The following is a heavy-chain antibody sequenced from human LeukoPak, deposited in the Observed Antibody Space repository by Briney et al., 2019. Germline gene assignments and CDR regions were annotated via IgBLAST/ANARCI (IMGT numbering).Heavy chain of an antibody. J-gene: IGHJ4*02. CDR2: ISSSGGNT. CDR1: GFSFSTYG. V-gene: IGHV3-23*01. CDR3: AKRPNWDYFDY. Sequence: GGSLRLSCAASGFSFSTYGMSWVRQAPGKGLEWVSVISSSGGNTYYADSVKGRFTISRDNSKNTLYLQMSSLRAEDTAVYYCAKRPNWDYFDYWGQGTLVTVSS. D-gene: IGHD3-16*01.